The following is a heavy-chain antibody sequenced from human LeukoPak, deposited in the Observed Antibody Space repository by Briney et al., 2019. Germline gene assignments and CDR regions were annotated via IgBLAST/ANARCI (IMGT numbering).Heavy chain of an antibody. CDR2: ISAYNG. CDR3: ARDYRGSESPSIY. Sequence: ASVKVSCKASGYTLTMYGITWVRQAPGQGLEWMGWISAYNGVTMTTDASTSTVYMELRSLGSDDTAVYYCARDYRGSESPSIYWGQGTLVTVSS. V-gene: IGHV1-18*01. J-gene: IGHJ4*02. CDR1: GYTLTMYG. D-gene: IGHD3-10*01.